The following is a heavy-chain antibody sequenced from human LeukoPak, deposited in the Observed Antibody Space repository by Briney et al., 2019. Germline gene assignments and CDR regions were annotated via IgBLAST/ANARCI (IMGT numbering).Heavy chain of an antibody. CDR2: ISISGGST. J-gene: IGHJ3*02. CDR3: ARGGGDYADAFDI. D-gene: IGHD2-21*02. V-gene: IGHV3-64*01. CDR1: GFTFSGYV. Sequence: GGSLRLSCAASGFTFSGYVMHWVRQAPGKGLEYVSGISISGGSTYYANSVKGRFIISRDNSKNTLYLQMGSLRAEDMAVYYCARGGGDYADAFDIWGQGTMVTVSS.